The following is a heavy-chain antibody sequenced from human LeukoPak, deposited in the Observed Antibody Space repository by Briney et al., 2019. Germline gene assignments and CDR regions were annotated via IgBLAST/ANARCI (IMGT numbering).Heavy chain of an antibody. CDR3: ARIYGSNGGAFDI. V-gene: IGHV1-2*02. CDR2: INPNSGGT. J-gene: IGHJ3*02. Sequence: ASAKVSCKASGYTFTDYYMHWMRQAPGQGLEWMGWINPNSGGTNYAQKFQGRVTMTRDTSISTAYMEMSRLRSDDTTVYYCARIYGSNGGAFDIWGQGTMVTVSS. D-gene: IGHD4-23*01. CDR1: GYTFTDYY.